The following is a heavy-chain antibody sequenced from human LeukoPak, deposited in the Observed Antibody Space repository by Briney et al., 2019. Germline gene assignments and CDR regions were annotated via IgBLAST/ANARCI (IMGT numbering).Heavy chain of an antibody. CDR1: GGSISSYY. Sequence: SETLSLTCTVSGGSISSYYWSWIRQPPGKGLEWIGRIYTSGSTNYNPSLKSRVTMSVDTSKNQFSLKLSSVTAADTAVYYCARDLYVGSSRAFCAFDIWGQGTMVTVSS. V-gene: IGHV4-4*07. J-gene: IGHJ3*02. D-gene: IGHD1-26*01. CDR3: ARDLYVGSSRAFCAFDI. CDR2: IYTSGST.